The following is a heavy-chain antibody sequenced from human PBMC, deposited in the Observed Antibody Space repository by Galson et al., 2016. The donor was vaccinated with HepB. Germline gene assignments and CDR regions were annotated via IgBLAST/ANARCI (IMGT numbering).Heavy chain of an antibody. D-gene: IGHD1-26*01. Sequence: TLSLTCTVSGGSISSRSYYWTWVRQHPVKGLEWIGYIYFSGASYYNPSLKSRVAISADTSKNQFSLKVTSVTAADTAVYYCASGTCPKAFDIWGHGAMVTVSS. CDR1: GGSISSRSYY. V-gene: IGHV4-31*03. CDR2: IYFSGAS. CDR3: ASGTCPKAFDI. J-gene: IGHJ3*02.